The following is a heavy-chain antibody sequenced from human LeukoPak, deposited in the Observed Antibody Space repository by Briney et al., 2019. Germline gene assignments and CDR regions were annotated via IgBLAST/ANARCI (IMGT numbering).Heavy chain of an antibody. CDR2: FDPEDGET. J-gene: IGHJ6*03. CDR1: GYTLTELS. V-gene: IGHV1-24*01. Sequence: ASVKVSCKVSGYTLTELSMHWVRQAPGKGLEWMGGFDPEDGETIYAQKFQGRVTMTEDTSTDTAYMELSSLRSEDTAVYYCATDRIVEVPAAMRRYYYYYMDVWGKGTTVTVSS. CDR3: ATDRIVEVPAAMRRYYYYYMDV. D-gene: IGHD2-2*01.